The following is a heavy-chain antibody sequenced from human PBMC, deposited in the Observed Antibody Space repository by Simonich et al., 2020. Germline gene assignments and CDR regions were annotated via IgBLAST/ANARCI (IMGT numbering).Heavy chain of an antibody. CDR2: INHSGSN. V-gene: IGHV4-34*01. CDR1: GGSFSGYY. Sequence: QVQLQQWGAGLLKPSETLSLTCAVYGGSFSGYYWSWIRQPPGKGREWIGEINHSGSNNYNPSLKSRVTISVDTSKNQFSLKLSSVTAADTAVYYCARHLQLGPFDYWGQGTLVTVSS. CDR3: ARHLQLGPFDY. D-gene: IGHD1-1*01. J-gene: IGHJ4*02.